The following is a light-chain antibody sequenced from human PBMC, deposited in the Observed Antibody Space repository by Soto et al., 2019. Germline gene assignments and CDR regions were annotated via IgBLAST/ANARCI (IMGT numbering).Light chain of an antibody. CDR1: QNIVNY. J-gene: IGKJ4*01. CDR3: HQSYSVPLT. V-gene: IGKV1-39*01. CDR2: GAS. Sequence: DIQMTQSPSSLSASVGDRVTITCRASQNIVNYLNWYQRKPGKAPKLLIYGASSLQRGVPSRFSRSGSGTYITLTISTLPPKDFESFYCHQSYSVPLTVGGGTKVEIK.